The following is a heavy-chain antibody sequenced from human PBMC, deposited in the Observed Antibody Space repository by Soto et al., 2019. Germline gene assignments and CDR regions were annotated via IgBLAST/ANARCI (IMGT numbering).Heavy chain of an antibody. CDR2: TYYRSKWYN. CDR3: ARSSMIVVVITGPFDY. V-gene: IGHV6-1*01. J-gene: IGHJ4*02. D-gene: IGHD3-22*01. Sequence: SQTLSLTGVISGNSVSSNSAALNWIRQSPSRGLEWLGRTYYRSKWYNDYAVSVKSRITINPDTSKNQFSLQLNSVTPEDTAVYYCARSSMIVVVITGPFDYWGQGTLVTVSS. CDR1: GNSVSSNSAA.